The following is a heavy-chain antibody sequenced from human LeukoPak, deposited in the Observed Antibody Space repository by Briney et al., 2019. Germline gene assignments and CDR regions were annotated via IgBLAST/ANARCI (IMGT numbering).Heavy chain of an antibody. V-gene: IGHV4-38-2*01. CDR2: IYHSGST. J-gene: IGHJ1*01. CDR1: GYSISSGYY. Sequence: SETLSLTCAVSGYSISSGYYWGWIRQPPGKGLEWIGSIYHSGSTYYNPSLKSRVTISADTSKNQFSLKLSSVTAADTAVYYCARVAVAGREYFQHWGQGTLVTVSS. CDR3: ARVAVAGREYFQH. D-gene: IGHD6-19*01.